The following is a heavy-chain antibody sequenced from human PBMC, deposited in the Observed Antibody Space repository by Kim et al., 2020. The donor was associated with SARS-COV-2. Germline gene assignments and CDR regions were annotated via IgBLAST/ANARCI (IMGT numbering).Heavy chain of an antibody. CDR3: ARAKRVTAMVTPELDY. D-gene: IGHD5-18*01. V-gene: IGHV3-11*06. J-gene: IGHJ4*02. Sequence: SVKGRFTSSRDNAKNSLYLQMNSLRAEDTAVYYCARAKRVTAMVTPELDYWGQGTLVTVSS.